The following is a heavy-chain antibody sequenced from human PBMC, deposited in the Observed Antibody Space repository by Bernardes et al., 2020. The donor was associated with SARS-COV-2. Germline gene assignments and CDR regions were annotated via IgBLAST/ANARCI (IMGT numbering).Heavy chain of an antibody. J-gene: IGHJ4*02. CDR3: ASVSSSWYWVLDY. CDR1: GGSISSSSYY. D-gene: IGHD6-13*01. Sequence: SETLSLTCTVSGGSISSSSYYWGWIRQPPGKGLEWIGSIYYSGSTYYNPSLKSRVTISVDTSKNQFSLKLSSVTAADTAVYYCASVSSSWYWVLDYWGQGTLVTVSS. V-gene: IGHV4-39*01. CDR2: IYYSGST.